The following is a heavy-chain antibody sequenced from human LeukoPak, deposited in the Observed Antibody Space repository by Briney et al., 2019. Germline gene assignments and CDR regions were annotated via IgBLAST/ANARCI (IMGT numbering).Heavy chain of an antibody. CDR2: INPDGSTT. J-gene: IGHJ4*02. V-gene: IGHV3-74*01. CDR3: ARDDY. Sequence: GGSLGLSCAASGFTFSDYWMHWVRQVPGKGLAWVSRINPDGSTTVYADSVKGRFTISRDNAKNTLYLQMNSLRAEDTAVYYCARDDYWGQGTLVTVSS. CDR1: GFTFSDYW.